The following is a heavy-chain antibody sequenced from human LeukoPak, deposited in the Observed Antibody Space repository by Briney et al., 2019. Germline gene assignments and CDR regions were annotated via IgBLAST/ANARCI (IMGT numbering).Heavy chain of an antibody. Sequence: PSETLSLTCAVYGGSFSGYYWSWIRQPPGKGLEWIGYIYYNGSTNYNPSLKSRVSISVDTSKNQFSLKLNSVTAADTAVYFCARVPRGGTTDYWGQGTLVTVSS. CDR1: GGSFSGYY. J-gene: IGHJ4*02. CDR2: IYYNGST. CDR3: ARVPRGGTTDY. V-gene: IGHV4-59*01. D-gene: IGHD1-7*01.